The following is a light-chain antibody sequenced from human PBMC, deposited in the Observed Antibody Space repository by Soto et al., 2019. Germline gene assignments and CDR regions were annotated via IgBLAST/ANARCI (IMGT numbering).Light chain of an antibody. Sequence: SQSSSTSLNWYQQKPGKAPNLLIFTSSNLESGVPSRFSGSGSGTDFTLTISSLQPEDFATYFCQQGYSRPRTFGQGTKVDIK. V-gene: IGKV1-39*01. J-gene: IGKJ1*01. CDR1: QSSSTS. CDR2: TSS. CDR3: QQGYSRPRT.